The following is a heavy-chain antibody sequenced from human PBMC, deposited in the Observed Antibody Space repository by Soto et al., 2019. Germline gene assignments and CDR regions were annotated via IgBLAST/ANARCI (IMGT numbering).Heavy chain of an antibody. D-gene: IGHD2-21*02. V-gene: IGHV1-18*01. CDR1: GYPFRNYG. CDR2: ISAYNGDT. CDR3: ARVTPRIGLAPFIFDS. Sequence: QVRLVQSGTEVKKPGASVKVSCRTSGYPFRNYGVSWVRQAPGQGLEWMGWISAYNGDTNHTQKFQDRVFLTTDPPTTTASLDLRSLRSDDTAVYYCARVTPRIGLAPFIFDSWGQGTRVTVSS. J-gene: IGHJ4*02.